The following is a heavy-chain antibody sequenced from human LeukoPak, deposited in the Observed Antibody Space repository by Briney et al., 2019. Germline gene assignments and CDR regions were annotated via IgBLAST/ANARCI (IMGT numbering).Heavy chain of an antibody. CDR3: ARAHGAGGLGYQYMDV. D-gene: IGHD2-2*01. CDR2: ISTSSSYI. CDR1: GFTLSSYS. J-gene: IGHJ6*03. Sequence: GGSLRLSCAASGFTLSSYSMHWVRQAPGKGVEGVSSISTSSSYIYYADSVKGRSTISRDNAKNSLFLQMNSLRAEDTAVYYCARAHGAGGLGYQYMDVWGKGTTVTISS. V-gene: IGHV3-21*01.